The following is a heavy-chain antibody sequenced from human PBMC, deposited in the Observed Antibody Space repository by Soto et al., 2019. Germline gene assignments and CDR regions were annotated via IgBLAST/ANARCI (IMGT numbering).Heavy chain of an antibody. CDR2: INSDGSST. CDR1: GFTFSSYW. V-gene: IGHV3-74*01. J-gene: IGHJ4*02. D-gene: IGHD3-22*01. Sequence: GGSLKLSCAASGFTFSSYWMHWVRQAPGKGLVWVSRINSDGSSTSYADSVKGRFTISRDNAKNTLYLQMNSLRAEDTAVYYCAREPYYYDSSGSTPLWGQGTLVTVSS. CDR3: AREPYYYDSSGSTPL.